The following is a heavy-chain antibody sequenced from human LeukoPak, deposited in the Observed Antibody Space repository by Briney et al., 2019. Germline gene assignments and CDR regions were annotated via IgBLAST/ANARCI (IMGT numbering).Heavy chain of an antibody. CDR1: GYTFSSYG. D-gene: IGHD3-22*01. J-gene: IGHJ6*02. CDR2: ISVDNYNRNT. Sequence: ASAKVSCKASGYTFSSYGISWVRQAPGQGLEWMGWISVDNYNRNTKYAQKLQGRVTMTTDTSTSTAYMELRSLRSDDTAVYYCARGYYDSSGHFYYYAMDVWGQGTTVTVSS. V-gene: IGHV1-18*01. CDR3: ARGYYDSSGHFYYYAMDV.